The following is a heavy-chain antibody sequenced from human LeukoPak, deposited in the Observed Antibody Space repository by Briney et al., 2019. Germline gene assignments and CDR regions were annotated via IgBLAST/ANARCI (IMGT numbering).Heavy chain of an antibody. J-gene: IGHJ4*02. V-gene: IGHV3-74*01. Sequence: QPGGSPRLSCAASGFTFSNYWMHWVRQAPGKGLVWVSRISSDESSTNYPDSVKGRFTISRDNSKNTLFLQMSSLSADDTAVYYCAKARTFYDFLTGYLDFDFWGQGTLVTVSS. D-gene: IGHD3-9*01. CDR1: GFTFSNYW. CDR2: ISSDESST. CDR3: AKARTFYDFLTGYLDFDF.